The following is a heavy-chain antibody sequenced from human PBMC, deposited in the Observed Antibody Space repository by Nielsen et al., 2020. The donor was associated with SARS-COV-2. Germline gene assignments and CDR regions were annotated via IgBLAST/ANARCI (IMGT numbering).Heavy chain of an antibody. CDR2: IYHSGST. D-gene: IGHD3-9*01. V-gene: IGHV4-4*02. Sequence: WIRQPPGKGLEWIGEIYHSGSTYYNPSLKSRVTISVDTSKNQFSLKLSSVTAADTAVYYCARVRYYDILTGLYYYYYMDVWGKGTTVTVSS. J-gene: IGHJ6*03. CDR3: ARVRYYDILTGLYYYYYMDV.